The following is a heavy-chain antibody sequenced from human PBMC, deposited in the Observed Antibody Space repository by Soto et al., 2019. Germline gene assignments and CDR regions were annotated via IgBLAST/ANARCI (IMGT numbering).Heavy chain of an antibody. CDR3: ARGNWGYFYGMDV. D-gene: IGHD2-15*01. CDR1: GFTFKTYG. Sequence: GGSLRLSCAASGFTFKTYGMHWVRQAPGKGLEWVAVIWYDGSKKYYVDSVKGRFAISRDNSKNTLYLQMNSLRAEDTAVYYCARGNWGYFYGMDVWGQGTTVTVSS. J-gene: IGHJ6*02. CDR2: IWYDGSKK. V-gene: IGHV3-33*01.